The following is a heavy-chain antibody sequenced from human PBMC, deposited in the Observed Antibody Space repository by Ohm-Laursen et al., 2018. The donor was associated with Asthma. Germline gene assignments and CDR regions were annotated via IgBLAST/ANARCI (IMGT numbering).Heavy chain of an antibody. CDR1: GYTFTSYY. Sequence: ASVKVSCKVSGYTFTSYYMHWVRQAPGQGLEWMGIINPSGGSTSYAQKFQGRVTMTRDTSTSTVYMELSSLRSEDTAVYYCARAPTNYYDSSGYLDYWGQGTLVTVSS. V-gene: IGHV1-46*03. CDR2: INPSGGST. CDR3: ARAPTNYYDSSGYLDY. J-gene: IGHJ4*02. D-gene: IGHD3-22*01.